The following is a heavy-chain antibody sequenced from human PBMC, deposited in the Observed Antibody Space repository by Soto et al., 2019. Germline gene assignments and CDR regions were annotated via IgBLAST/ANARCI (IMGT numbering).Heavy chain of an antibody. Sequence: SETLSLTCTVSGGSVSSGSYYWRWIRQPPGKGLEWIGYIYYSGSTNYNPSLKSRVTISVDTSKNQFSLKLTSRTAVDTAVSYSVKPQGGSSPDYFDHWGQGTQVTVSS. CDR1: GGSVSSGSYY. J-gene: IGHJ4*02. CDR2: IYYSGST. D-gene: IGHD1-26*01. CDR3: VKPQGGSSPDYFDH. V-gene: IGHV4-61*01.